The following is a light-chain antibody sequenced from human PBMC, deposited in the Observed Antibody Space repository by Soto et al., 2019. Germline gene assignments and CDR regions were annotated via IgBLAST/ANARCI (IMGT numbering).Light chain of an antibody. J-gene: IGLJ2*01. V-gene: IGLV7-46*01. CDR1: TGAVTSNHH. Sequence: QAVVTQEPSLTVSPGGTVTLTCGSSTGAVTSNHHPYWFQQKAGQAPRTLIYDISNKHSWTPARFSGSLLGDKAALTLSGAQPEDEAQYYCMLSYNAARVFGGGTKLTVL. CDR2: DIS. CDR3: MLSYNAARV.